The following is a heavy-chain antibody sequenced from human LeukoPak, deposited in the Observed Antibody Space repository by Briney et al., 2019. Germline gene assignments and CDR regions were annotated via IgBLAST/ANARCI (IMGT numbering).Heavy chain of an antibody. V-gene: IGHV4-61*01. Sequence: PSETLSLTCTVSGYSISSGYYWGWIRQPPGKGLEWTGFIYYSGSTNYNPSLKSRVTISVDTSKNQFSLKLSSVTAADTAVYYCATSVWFGASNNWFDPWGQGTLVTVSS. J-gene: IGHJ5*02. D-gene: IGHD3-10*01. CDR2: IYYSGST. CDR1: GYSISSGYY. CDR3: ATSVWFGASNNWFDP.